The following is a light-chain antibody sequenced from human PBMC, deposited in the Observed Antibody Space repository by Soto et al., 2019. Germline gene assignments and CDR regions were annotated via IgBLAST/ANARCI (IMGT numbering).Light chain of an antibody. J-gene: IGLJ2*01. V-gene: IGLV1-44*01. Sequence: QPVLTQPPSASGTPGQRVTISCSGSSSNIGRNTVNWYQQLPGTAPKLLIYSSNKRPSGVPDRFSGSKSDTSASLAISGLQSEDEADYYCAAWDDSLNGLVFGGGTKLTVL. CDR1: SSNIGRNT. CDR2: SSN. CDR3: AAWDDSLNGLV.